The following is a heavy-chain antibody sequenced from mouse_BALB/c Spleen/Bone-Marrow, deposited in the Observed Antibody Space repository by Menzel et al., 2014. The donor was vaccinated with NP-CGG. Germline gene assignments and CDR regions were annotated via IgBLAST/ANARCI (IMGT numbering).Heavy chain of an antibody. Sequence: EVKLVESGTVLARPGASVKMSCKASGYGFTSYWMHWVKQRPGQGLEWIGAIYPGNSDTSYNQKFKGKAKLTAVTSASTAYMELSSLTNEDSAVYYCTYGNYVAMDYWGQGSSVTVSS. CDR3: TYGNYVAMDY. V-gene: IGHV1-5*01. CDR1: GYGFTSYW. J-gene: IGHJ4*01. D-gene: IGHD2-10*02. CDR2: IYPGNSDT.